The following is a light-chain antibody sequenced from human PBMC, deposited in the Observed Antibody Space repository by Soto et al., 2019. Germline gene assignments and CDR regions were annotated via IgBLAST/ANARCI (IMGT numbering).Light chain of an antibody. Sequence: EIVLTQSPGTLSLSPVERATLSCRASQSVSNNYLAWYQQKPGQAPRLLIYGASNRATGIPDRFSGSGSGTDFTLTISRLEPGDFAVYYCQQYGSSGTFGQGTRLEIK. CDR3: QQYGSSGT. V-gene: IGKV3-20*01. CDR2: GAS. J-gene: IGKJ5*01. CDR1: QSVSNNY.